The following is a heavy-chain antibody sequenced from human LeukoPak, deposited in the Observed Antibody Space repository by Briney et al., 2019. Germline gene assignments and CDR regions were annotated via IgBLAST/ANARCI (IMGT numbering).Heavy chain of an antibody. CDR2: IRNDGNNK. CDR1: GFMFSSYG. J-gene: IGHJ4*02. V-gene: IGHV3-33*01. Sequence: GGSLRLSCAPSGFMFSSYGMQWVRQTPGKGLEWVAVIRNDGNNKYYADSVKGRFTISRDNSKNTLYLQMNSLRAEDTAIYYCARDAEYSSSYGDFWGQGTLVTVSS. D-gene: IGHD6-6*01. CDR3: ARDAEYSSSYGDF.